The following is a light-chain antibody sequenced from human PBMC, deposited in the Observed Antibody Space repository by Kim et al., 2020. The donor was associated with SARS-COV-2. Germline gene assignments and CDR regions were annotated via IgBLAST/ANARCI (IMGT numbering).Light chain of an antibody. CDR1: SIDTKT. CDR3: QVWDSDTDHRV. Sequence: PGQTATNPRGGNSIDTKTVHWYQERPGQVPILVIYYDRDRPSGIPERFSGSNSGDTATLTITRVEAGDEADYYCQVWDSDTDHRVFGPGTKVTVL. CDR2: YDR. J-gene: IGLJ1*01. V-gene: IGLV3-21*04.